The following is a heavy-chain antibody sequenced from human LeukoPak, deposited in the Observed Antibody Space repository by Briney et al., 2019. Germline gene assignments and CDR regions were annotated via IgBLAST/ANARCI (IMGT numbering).Heavy chain of an antibody. J-gene: IGHJ4*02. D-gene: IGHD1-14*01. Sequence: SETLSLTCAVYGGSFSGYYWSWIRQPPGKGLEWIGEINHSESTHYNPSLKSRVTISVDTSKNQFSLKLSSVTAADTAVYYCASSRIRPLDYWGQGTLDTVSS. CDR2: INHSEST. CDR1: GGSFSGYY. CDR3: ASSRIRPLDY. V-gene: IGHV4-34*01.